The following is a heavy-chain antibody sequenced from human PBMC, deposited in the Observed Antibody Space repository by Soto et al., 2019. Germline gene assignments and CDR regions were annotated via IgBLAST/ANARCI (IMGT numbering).Heavy chain of an antibody. CDR2: ISTSSNYI. V-gene: IGHV3-21*01. Sequence: GGSLRLSCAGSWLTFNSYSMNWVRQAPGKGLEWVSSISTSSNYIYYAESVKGRFTISRDNAKNSLYLQMSSLRAEDTALYYCARDHVTARLSHNSFDPWGQGTLVTVSS. D-gene: IGHD6-6*01. CDR1: WLTFNSYS. J-gene: IGHJ5*02. CDR3: ARDHVTARLSHNSFDP.